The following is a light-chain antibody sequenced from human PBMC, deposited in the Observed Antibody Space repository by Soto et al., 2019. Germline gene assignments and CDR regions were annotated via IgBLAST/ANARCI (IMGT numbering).Light chain of an antibody. CDR2: EVS. CDR3: NSYADSNKFV. J-gene: IGLJ1*01. CDR1: SSDVGGYNY. Sequence: QSVLTQPPSASGSPGQSVTTSCTGTSSDVGGYNYVSWYQQHPGKAPKLMIYEVSKRPSGVPDRFSGSKSGNTASLTVSGLQAEDEADYYCNSYADSNKFVFGSGTKVTVL. V-gene: IGLV2-8*01.